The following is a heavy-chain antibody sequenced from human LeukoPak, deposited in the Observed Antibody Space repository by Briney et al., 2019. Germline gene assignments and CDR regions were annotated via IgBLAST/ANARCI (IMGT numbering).Heavy chain of an antibody. D-gene: IGHD4-17*01. Sequence: PGGSLRLSCAASGFTFSSHSMNWVRQAPGKGLEWVSSISSSSSYIYYADSVKGRFTISRDNAKNSLYLQMNSLRAEDTAVYYCAIGTTVTTPHFNYWGQGTLVTVSS. CDR3: AIGTTVTTPHFNY. CDR2: ISSSSSYI. V-gene: IGHV3-21*01. CDR1: GFTFSSHS. J-gene: IGHJ4*02.